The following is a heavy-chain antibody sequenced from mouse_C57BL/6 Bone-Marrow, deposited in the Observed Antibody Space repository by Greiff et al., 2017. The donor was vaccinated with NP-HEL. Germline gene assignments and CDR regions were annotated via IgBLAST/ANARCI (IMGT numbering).Heavy chain of an antibody. CDR3: ARADYAEGYAMDY. CDR1: GFNFTDYY. CDR2: LDPEDGET. J-gene: IGHJ4*01. Sequence: VQLKESGAELVKPGASVKLSCTASGFNFTDYYMHWVKQRTEQGLEWIGRLDPEDGETKYDPKFQGKATITADKSSNPAYLQLSSLTSEDTAVYYCARADYAEGYAMDYWGQGTSVTVSS. V-gene: IGHV14-2*01. D-gene: IGHD1-1*01.